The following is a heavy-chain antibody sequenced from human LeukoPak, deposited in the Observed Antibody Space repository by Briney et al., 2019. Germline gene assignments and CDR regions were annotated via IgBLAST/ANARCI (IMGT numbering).Heavy chain of an antibody. V-gene: IGHV3-48*03. D-gene: IGHD2-21*02. J-gene: IGHJ4*02. Sequence: PEGSLRLSCAASGFTFSSYEMNWVRQAPGKGLEWVSYISSSGSTIYYADSVKGRFTISRDNAKNSLYLQMNSLRAEDTAVYYCARDFSDLFDYWGQGTLVTVSS. CDR3: ARDFSDLFDY. CDR2: ISSSGSTI. CDR1: GFTFSSYE.